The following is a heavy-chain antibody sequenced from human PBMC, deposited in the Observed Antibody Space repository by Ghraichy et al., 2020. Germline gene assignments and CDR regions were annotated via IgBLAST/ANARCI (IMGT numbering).Heavy chain of an antibody. V-gene: IGHV4-39*01. Sequence: SETLSLTCAVSGGSISNSDYYWGWIRQPPGKGLEWIGDIYYVGTTYYTPSLKSRVTISVDTTKNQFSLNITSVTAADTATYYCAKQRQLIYWYFDLWGRGTLVTGSS. CDR1: GGSISNSDYY. D-gene: IGHD1-1*01. CDR2: IYYVGTT. J-gene: IGHJ2*01. CDR3: AKQRQLIYWYFDL.